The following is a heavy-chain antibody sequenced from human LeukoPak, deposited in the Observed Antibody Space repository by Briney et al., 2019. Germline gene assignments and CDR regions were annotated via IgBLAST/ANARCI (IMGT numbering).Heavy chain of an antibody. V-gene: IGHV4-59*01. CDR2: IFYSGST. CDR1: GGSISTYY. D-gene: IGHD2-8*01. CDR3: AIHGVCYNCGLDY. Sequence: SETLSLTCTVSGGSISTYYWSWIRQPPGKGLEWIGYIFYSGSTNYNPSLKSRVTISVDTSKNQFSLKLSSVTAADTAVYYCAIHGVCYNCGLDYWGQGTLVTVSS. J-gene: IGHJ4*02.